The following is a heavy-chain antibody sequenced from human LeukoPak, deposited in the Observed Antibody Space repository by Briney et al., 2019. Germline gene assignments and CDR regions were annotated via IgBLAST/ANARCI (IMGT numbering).Heavy chain of an antibody. CDR2: IRYDGSNK. V-gene: IGHV3-30*02. J-gene: IGHJ6*03. CDR3: AKVQYSGYRYYYYYMDV. D-gene: IGHD5-12*01. CDR1: GFTFSSYG. Sequence: PGGSLRLSCAASGFTFSSYGMHWVRQAPGKGLEWVAFIRYDGSNKYYADSVKGRFTISRDNSKNTLYLQMNSLRAEDTAVYYCAKVQYSGYRYYYYYMDVWGKGTTVTISS.